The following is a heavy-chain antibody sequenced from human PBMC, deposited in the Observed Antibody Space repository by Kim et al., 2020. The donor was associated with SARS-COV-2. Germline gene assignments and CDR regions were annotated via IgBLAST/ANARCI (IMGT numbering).Heavy chain of an antibody. V-gene: IGHV1-3*01. CDR3: ASLGYHDYFGY. Sequence: ASVKVSCKASGYTFTSYAMHWVRQAPGQRLEWMGWINAGNGNTKYSQKFQGRVTITRDTSASTAHMELSSLRSEDTAVYYCASLGYHDYFGYWGQGTLVTVSS. CDR2: INAGNGNT. D-gene: IGHD5-18*01. J-gene: IGHJ4*02. CDR1: GYTFTSYA.